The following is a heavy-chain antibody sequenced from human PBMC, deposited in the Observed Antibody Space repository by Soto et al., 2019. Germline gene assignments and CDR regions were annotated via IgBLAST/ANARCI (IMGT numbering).Heavy chain of an antibody. Sequence: SVKVSCKASGGTFSSYAISWVRQAPGQGLEWMGGIIPIFGTANYAQKFQGRVTITADKSTSTAYMELSSLRSEDTAVYYCARGKYRYNWNYVGYYYYGMDVWGQGTTVTV. D-gene: IGHD1-7*01. CDR1: GGTFSSYA. CDR3: ARGKYRYNWNYVGYYYYGMDV. CDR2: IIPIFGTA. V-gene: IGHV1-69*06. J-gene: IGHJ6*02.